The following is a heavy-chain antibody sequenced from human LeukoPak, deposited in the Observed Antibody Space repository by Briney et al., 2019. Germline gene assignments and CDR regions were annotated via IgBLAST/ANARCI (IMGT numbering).Heavy chain of an antibody. CDR3: ARRVGGDFDWLLFNGWFDP. V-gene: IGHV1-2*02. J-gene: IGHJ5*02. D-gene: IGHD3-9*01. CDR1: GGTFSSYA. Sequence: GASVKVSCKASGGTFSSYAISWVRQAPGQGLEWMGWINPNSGGTNYAQKFQGRVTMTRDTSISTAYMELSRLRSDDTAVYYCARRVGGDFDWLLFNGWFDPWGQGTLVTVSS. CDR2: INPNSGGT.